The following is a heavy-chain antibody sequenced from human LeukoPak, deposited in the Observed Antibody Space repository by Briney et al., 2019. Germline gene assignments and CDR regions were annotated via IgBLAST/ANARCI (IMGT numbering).Heavy chain of an antibody. CDR1: GVTFDDYA. CDR3: AKDRSYDGKLDAFDV. V-gene: IGHV3-9*01. J-gene: IGHJ3*01. D-gene: IGHD4-23*01. CDR2: ITWNSGGI. Sequence: GGSLRLSCAASGVTFDDYAMHWVRQAPGKGLEWVSGITWNSGGIGYADSVKGRFTISRDNAKNSLYLQINSLRAEDTALYYCAKDRSYDGKLDAFDVWGQGTMVTVSS.